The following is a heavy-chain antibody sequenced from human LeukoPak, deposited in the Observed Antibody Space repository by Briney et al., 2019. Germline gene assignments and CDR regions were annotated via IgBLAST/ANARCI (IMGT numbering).Heavy chain of an antibody. CDR3: ARRKDWYFDL. V-gene: IGHV5-51*01. Sequence: GESLKISCQVSGYRLTGYRSVWVRQVPGQGLEWLGIIYPGDSNTRYSPSLQGQVTISADDSTNTAYLQWRSLTASDTAIYYCARRKDWYFDLWGPGTLVTVSS. CDR1: GYRLTGYR. J-gene: IGHJ2*01. CDR2: IYPGDSNT. D-gene: IGHD1-14*01.